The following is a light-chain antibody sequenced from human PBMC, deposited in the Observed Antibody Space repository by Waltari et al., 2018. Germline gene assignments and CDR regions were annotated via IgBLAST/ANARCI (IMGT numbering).Light chain of an antibody. Sequence: QSALTQPASVSGSPGQSITISCTGTSSDIGSYNLVSWYQQHPGKAPNLMIYDVPNRPSGISSRFSGSKSGITASLTISGLQAEDEADYYCCSYAGFSTVVFGGGTKLTVL. V-gene: IGLV2-23*02. CDR1: SSDIGSYNL. CDR3: CSYAGFSTVV. J-gene: IGLJ2*01. CDR2: DVP.